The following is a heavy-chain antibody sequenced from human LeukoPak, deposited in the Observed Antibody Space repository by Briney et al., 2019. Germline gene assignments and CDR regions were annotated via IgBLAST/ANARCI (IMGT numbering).Heavy chain of an antibody. Sequence: GGSLRLSCAASGFTFSSYAMSWVRQAPGKGLEWVSAISGSGGSTYYADSVKGRFTISRGNSKNTLYLQMNSLRAEDTAVYYCAKVYYDSSGYYWDYWGQGTLVTVSS. CDR2: ISGSGGST. J-gene: IGHJ4*02. CDR1: GFTFSSYA. V-gene: IGHV3-23*01. CDR3: AKVYYDSSGYYWDY. D-gene: IGHD3-22*01.